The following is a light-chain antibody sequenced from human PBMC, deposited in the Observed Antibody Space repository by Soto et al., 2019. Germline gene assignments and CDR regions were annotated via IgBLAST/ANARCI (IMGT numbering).Light chain of an antibody. J-gene: IGKJ2*01. V-gene: IGKV3-15*01. CDR3: QQDNNWPPYT. Sequence: EIVMTQSPATLSVSPGERATLSCRASQSVSSNLAWYQQKPGQAPRHLIYGASTRATGIPARFSGSGSGTEFTLTISSLQSEDFAVYYCQQDNNWPPYTFGQGTKLEI. CDR2: GAS. CDR1: QSVSSN.